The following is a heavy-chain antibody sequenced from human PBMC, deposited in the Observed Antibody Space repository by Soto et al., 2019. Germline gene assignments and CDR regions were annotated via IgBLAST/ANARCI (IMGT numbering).Heavy chain of an antibody. J-gene: IGHJ4*02. V-gene: IGHV3-23*01. CDR2: ISGSGGST. D-gene: IGHD5-18*01. Sequence: GGSLRLSCAASGFTFTTYAMSWVRQAPGKGLEWVSAISGSGGSTYYSDSVKGRFTVSRDNSKNTLYLQMDSLRAEDTAVYYCAKDKLQWIQKRVFEFWGQGTLVTVSS. CDR1: GFTFTTYA. CDR3: AKDKLQWIQKRVFEF.